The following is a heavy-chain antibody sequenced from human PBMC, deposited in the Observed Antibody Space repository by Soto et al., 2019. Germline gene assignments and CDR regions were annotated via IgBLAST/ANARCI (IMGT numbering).Heavy chain of an antibody. D-gene: IGHD2-15*01. CDR2: IYYSGST. V-gene: IGHV4-59*01. CDR3: ARCSGGYYYYGMDV. CDR1: GGSISSYY. J-gene: IGHJ6*02. Sequence: SETLSLTCTVSGGSISSYYWSWIRQPPGKGLEWIGYIYYSGSTNYNPSLKSRVTISVDTSKNQFSLKLGSVTAADTAVYYCARCSGGYYYYGMDVWGQGTTVTVSS.